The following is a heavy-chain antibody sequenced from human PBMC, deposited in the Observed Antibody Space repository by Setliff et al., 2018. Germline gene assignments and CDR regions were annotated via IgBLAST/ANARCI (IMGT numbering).Heavy chain of an antibody. CDR2: IYTSWST. D-gene: IGHD3-22*01. CDR3: ARDDPNHYDVSGYSVGYFDY. J-gene: IGHJ4*02. Sequence: PSETLSLTCTVSGGSVGSDFSYWTWIRQPAGKGLEWIGQIYTSWSTNYNPSLQSRVTISLDASKNQFSLRLTSVTAADTAVYYCARDDPNHYDVSGYSVGYFDYWGLGTPVTVSS. V-gene: IGHV4-61*09. CDR1: GGSVGSDFSY.